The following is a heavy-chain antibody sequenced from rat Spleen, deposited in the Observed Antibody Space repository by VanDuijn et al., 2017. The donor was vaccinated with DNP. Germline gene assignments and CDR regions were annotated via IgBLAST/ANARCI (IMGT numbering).Heavy chain of an antibody. CDR2: IWSNGGT. V-gene: IGHV2-47*01. Sequence: QVQLRESGPGLVQPSQTLSLTCTVSGFSLTSNSVSWVRQPPGKGLEWMGVIWSNGGTDYKSAIKSRLSISRDTSKRQVFLKMNSLETEDTAMYVCARNSITMMVGALDAWGQGTSVTVSS. D-gene: IGHD1-12*02. CDR1: GFSLTSNS. J-gene: IGHJ4*01. CDR3: ARNSITMMVGALDA.